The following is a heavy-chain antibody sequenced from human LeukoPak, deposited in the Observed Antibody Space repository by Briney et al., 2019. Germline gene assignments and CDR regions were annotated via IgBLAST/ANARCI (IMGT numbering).Heavy chain of an antibody. J-gene: IGHJ6*02. CDR1: GFTFDDYA. Sequence: GGSLRLSCAASGFTFDDYAMHWVRQAPGKGLEWVSLISGDGGDTYYADSVRGRFTISRDNAKNSLYLQMSSLRAEDTAVYYCAREVGVVPGANHYYYYGMDVWGQGTTVTVSS. CDR2: ISGDGGDT. V-gene: IGHV3-43*02. D-gene: IGHD4/OR15-4a*01. CDR3: AREVGVVPGANHYYYYGMDV.